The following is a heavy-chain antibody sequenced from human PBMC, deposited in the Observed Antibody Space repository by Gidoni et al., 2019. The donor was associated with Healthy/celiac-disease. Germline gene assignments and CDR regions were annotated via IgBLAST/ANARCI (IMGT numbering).Heavy chain of an antibody. CDR2: ISGSGVTT. J-gene: IGHJ5*02. D-gene: IGHD3-10*01. Sequence: EAQLLESGGGLVQPGGSLRLSCAASGFTFSSYAMSWVRQAPGTGLEWVSSISGSGVTTSYADSVRGRFTISRDNSKNTLFLQMNSLRAEDTAVYYCAKGSLFTGMGWFDPWGHGTLVTVSS. CDR3: AKGSLFTGMGWFDP. CDR1: GFTFSSYA. V-gene: IGHV3-23*01.